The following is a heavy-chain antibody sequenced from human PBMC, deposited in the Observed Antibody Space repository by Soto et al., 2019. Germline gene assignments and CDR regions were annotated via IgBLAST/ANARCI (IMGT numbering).Heavy chain of an antibody. CDR1: VFTFTTAW. V-gene: IGHV3-15*01. CDR2: IKTKTEGEAT. D-gene: IGHD6-19*01. J-gene: IGHJ4*02. CDR3: ATDLPTAGAGEFDY. Sequence: TRWSLRLSCAASVFTFTTAWMIWFRQAPGKGLEWVGHIKTKTEGEATNYATPVKGRFSISRDDSTNTQSLQMNSLKSEDTAVYYCATDLPTAGAGEFDYWGQGTLVTVSS.